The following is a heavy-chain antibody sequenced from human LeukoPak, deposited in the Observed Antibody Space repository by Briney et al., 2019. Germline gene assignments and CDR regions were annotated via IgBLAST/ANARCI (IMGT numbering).Heavy chain of an antibody. CDR1: GYAFTSYY. J-gene: IGHJ4*02. CDR2: INPSGGST. V-gene: IGHV1-46*01. Sequence: AASVKISCKASGYAFTSYYMHWVRQAPGQGLEWMGIINPSGGSTSYAQKFQGRVTMTRDTSTSTVYMELSSLRSEDTAVYYCARESLGTAYDYWGQGTLVTVSS. CDR3: ARESLGTAYDY. D-gene: IGHD7-27*01.